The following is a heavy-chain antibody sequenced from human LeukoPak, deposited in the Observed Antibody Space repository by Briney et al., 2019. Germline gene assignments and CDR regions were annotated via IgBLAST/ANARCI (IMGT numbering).Heavy chain of an antibody. CDR1: GGSFSGYY. CDR2: INHSGST. D-gene: IGHD3-22*01. CDR3: ARRSQDYYDSSGYSNGGAFDI. Sequence: PSETLSLTCAVYGGSFSGYYWSWIRQPPGKGLEWIGEINHSGSTNYNPSLKSRVTISVDTSKNQFSLKMSSVTAADTAVYYCARRSQDYYDSSGYSNGGAFDIWGQGTMVTVSS. J-gene: IGHJ3*02. V-gene: IGHV4-34*01.